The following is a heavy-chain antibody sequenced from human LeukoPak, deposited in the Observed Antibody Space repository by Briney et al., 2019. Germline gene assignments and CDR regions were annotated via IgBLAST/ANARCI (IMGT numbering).Heavy chain of an antibody. CDR3: TSLVVPAATYGY. V-gene: IGHV3-73*01. CDR1: GFTFSGSA. Sequence: GGSLRLSCAASGFTFSGSAMHWVRQASGEGLEWVGRIRSKANSYATAYAASVKGRFTISRDDSKNTAYLQMNSLKTEDTAVYYCTSLVVPAATYGYWGQGTLVTVSS. J-gene: IGHJ4*02. CDR2: IRSKANSYAT. D-gene: IGHD2-2*01.